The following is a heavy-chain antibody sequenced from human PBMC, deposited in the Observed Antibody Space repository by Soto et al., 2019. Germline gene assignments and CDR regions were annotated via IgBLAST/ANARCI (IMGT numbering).Heavy chain of an antibody. V-gene: IGHV4-31*03. J-gene: IGHJ4*02. Sequence: SETLSLTCTVSGASVSSAGIYWSWIRHHPEKGLECIGYVFYTGITYYTPSLKSRVTISVDTSKNQFYLNLTSVTAADTAVYYCARNRGSSKPYYFDSWGQGTLVTVSS. D-gene: IGHD1-26*01. CDR3: ARNRGSSKPYYFDS. CDR1: GASVSSAGIY. CDR2: VFYTGIT.